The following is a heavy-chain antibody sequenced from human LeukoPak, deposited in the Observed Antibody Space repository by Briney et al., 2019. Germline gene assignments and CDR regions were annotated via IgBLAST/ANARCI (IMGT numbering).Heavy chain of an antibody. CDR3: AREMIQLPGYFDY. J-gene: IGHJ4*02. D-gene: IGHD5-18*01. CDR1: GLTVSSNY. CDR2: IYSGGNT. V-gene: IGHV3-53*01. Sequence: GVLRLSCAASGLTVSSNYMSWVRQAPGKGLEWVSVIYSGGNTFYADSVKGRFTISRDNSKNTLYLQMNSLRAEDTAVYYCAREMIQLPGYFDYWGQGTLVTVSS.